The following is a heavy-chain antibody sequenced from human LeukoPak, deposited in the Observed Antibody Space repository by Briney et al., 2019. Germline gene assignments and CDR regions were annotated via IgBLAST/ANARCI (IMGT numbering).Heavy chain of an antibody. J-gene: IGHJ4*02. CDR3: AKGTPPLDYFDS. CDR2: IRSDGTTK. V-gene: IGHV3-30*02. Sequence: AGASLRLSCAASGFTFSSYGMHWVRQAPGRGLEWVAFIRSDGTTKYYADSVKGRFTISRDNSKNTLSLQLNSLRAEDTAVYYCAKGTPPLDYFDSWGQGTLVTVSS. CDR1: GFTFSSYG.